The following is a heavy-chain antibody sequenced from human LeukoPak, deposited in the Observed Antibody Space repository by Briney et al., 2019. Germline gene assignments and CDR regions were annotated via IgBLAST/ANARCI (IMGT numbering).Heavy chain of an antibody. D-gene: IGHD3-10*01. CDR2: IYTSGST. V-gene: IGHV4-4*07. CDR3: ARQSRYCGSGSYYVPGAFDI. J-gene: IGHJ3*02. Sequence: SETLSLTCTVSGGSISSYYWSWIRQPAGKGLEWIGRIYTSGSTNYNPSLKSRVTMSVDTSKNQFSLKLSSVTAADTAVYYCARQSRYCGSGSYYVPGAFDIWGQGTMVTVSS. CDR1: GGSISSYY.